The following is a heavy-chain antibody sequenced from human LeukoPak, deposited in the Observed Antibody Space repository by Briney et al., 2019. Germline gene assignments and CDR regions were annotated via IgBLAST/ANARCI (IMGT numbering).Heavy chain of an antibody. J-gene: IGHJ4*02. Sequence: GGSLRLSCAASGFTFTSYAMSWVRQAPGKGLEWVSAISGSGGTANYADSVKGLFTISRDNSKNTLYLQMNSLRAEDTAVYYCAKHPRHCGVDCYSDFDYWGQGTLVTVSS. CDR1: GFTFTSYA. V-gene: IGHV3-23*01. CDR3: AKHPRHCGVDCYSDFDY. D-gene: IGHD2-21*02. CDR2: ISGSGGTA.